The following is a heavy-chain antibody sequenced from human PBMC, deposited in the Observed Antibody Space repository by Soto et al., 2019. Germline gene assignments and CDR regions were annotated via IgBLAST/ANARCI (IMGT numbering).Heavy chain of an antibody. CDR3: ARDPNIVLVPAALRSYYYYYGMDV. CDR1: GFTFSNYW. V-gene: IGHV3-7*01. D-gene: IGHD2-2*01. Sequence: GGSLRLSCVVSGFTFSNYWMSWVRQAPGKGLEWVANIKQDGSEIYYVDSVKGRFTISRDNAKNSLYLQMNSLRAEDTAVYYCARDPNIVLVPAALRSYYYYYGMDVWGQGTTVTVSS. CDR2: IKQDGSEI. J-gene: IGHJ6*02.